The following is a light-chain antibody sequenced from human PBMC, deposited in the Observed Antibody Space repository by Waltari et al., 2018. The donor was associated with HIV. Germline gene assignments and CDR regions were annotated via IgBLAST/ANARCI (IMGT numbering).Light chain of an antibody. CDR1: QGISSY. V-gene: IGKV1-9*01. CDR2: AAS. J-gene: IGKJ4*02. CDR3: QQHNSYPRT. Sequence: DIQLTQSPSFLSASVGDRVTITCRASQGISSYLAWYQQKPGKAPKLLVYAASTLQSGVPSRFTGSGSGTEFALAISSLQPEDFATYFCQQHNSYPRTFGGGTTVEV.